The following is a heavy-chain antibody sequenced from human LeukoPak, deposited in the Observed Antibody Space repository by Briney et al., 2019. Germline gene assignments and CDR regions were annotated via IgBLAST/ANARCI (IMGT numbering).Heavy chain of an antibody. CDR3: ARGAPGYYDFWSGYSPDGAFDI. CDR2: MNLKRDNA. J-gene: IGHJ3*02. D-gene: IGHD3-3*01. Sequence: ASVKVSCKASGYTFTNYNINWVRQASGQGLEWMGWMNLKRDNAGYAEKFQGRVTITRNTSISTAYMELNSLTSEDTAVYYCARGAPGYYDFWSGYSPDGAFDIWGQGTMVTVSS. V-gene: IGHV1-8*03. CDR1: GYTFTNYN.